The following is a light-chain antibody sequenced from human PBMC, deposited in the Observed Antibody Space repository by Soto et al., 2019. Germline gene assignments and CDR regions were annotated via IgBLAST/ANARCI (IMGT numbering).Light chain of an antibody. Sequence: DIQMTQSPSTLSGSVGDRVTITCRASQTISSLLAWYRQKPGKAPKLLIYKASTLKSGVPSRFSGSGSGTEFTLTISSLQPDDFATYYCQHYNSYSEAFGQGTKVDIK. CDR1: QTISSL. CDR2: KAS. J-gene: IGKJ1*01. CDR3: QHYNSYSEA. V-gene: IGKV1-5*03.